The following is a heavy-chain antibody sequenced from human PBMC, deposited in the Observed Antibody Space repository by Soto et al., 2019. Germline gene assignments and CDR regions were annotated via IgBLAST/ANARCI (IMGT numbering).Heavy chain of an antibody. CDR1: GFTFSDYY. D-gene: IGHD3-9*01. Sequence: PGESLKISCAASGFTFSDYYMSWIRQAPGKGLEWVSYISSSNSYANYADSAKGRFTISRDNSKNTLYLHMNSLRAEDTAVYYCAKLPQYDILTGYLNYFDYWGQGTLVTVSS. J-gene: IGHJ4*02. CDR2: ISSSNSYA. CDR3: AKLPQYDILTGYLNYFDY. V-gene: IGHV3-11*03.